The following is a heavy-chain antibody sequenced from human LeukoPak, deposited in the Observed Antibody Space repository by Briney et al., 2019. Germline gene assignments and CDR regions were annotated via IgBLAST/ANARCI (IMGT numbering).Heavy chain of an antibody. Sequence: GASVKVSCKASGYTFTNFDINWVRQATGQGLEWMGWVIPKSGNTAYAQKFQGRVTMTSNISINTAYMELSSLSSDDTAVYYCARGGYGAGDSGGYCYEFDSWGQGALVTASS. J-gene: IGHJ4*02. V-gene: IGHV1-8*01. CDR3: ARGGYGAGDSGGYCYEFDS. CDR2: VIPKSGNT. D-gene: IGHD3-22*01. CDR1: GYTFTNFD.